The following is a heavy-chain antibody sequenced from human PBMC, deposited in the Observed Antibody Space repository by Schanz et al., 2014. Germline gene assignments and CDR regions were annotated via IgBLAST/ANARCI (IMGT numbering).Heavy chain of an antibody. Sequence: QVQLVQSGAEVKKPGASVKVSCKASGYTFTAYYIHWVRQAPGQGLEWMGRINPNSGGTNYAQKLQARVTMTRDTSSSTAYMELSRLRSDDTAVYYCARGGTRGFGMDVCGQGTTVTVAS. CDR2: INPNSGGT. CDR3: ARGGTRGFGMDV. D-gene: IGHD3-16*01. V-gene: IGHV1-2*02. J-gene: IGHJ6*02. CDR1: GYTFTAYY.